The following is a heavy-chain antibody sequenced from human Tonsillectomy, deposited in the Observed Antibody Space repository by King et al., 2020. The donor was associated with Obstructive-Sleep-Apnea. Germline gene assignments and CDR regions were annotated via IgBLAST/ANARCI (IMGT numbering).Heavy chain of an antibody. Sequence: DVQLVESGAEVKKPGESLKISCKGSGYSFTTYWIGWVRQMSGKGLEWMGLVYPGDSETIISPSFQGLVTISADKSISTAYLQWNRLKASDTAMYYCATLNVTTGYYFDYWGQGTLVTVSS. D-gene: IGHD4-11*01. CDR1: GYSFTTYW. CDR2: VYPGDSET. CDR3: ATLNVTTGYYFDY. J-gene: IGHJ4*02. V-gene: IGHV5-51*01.